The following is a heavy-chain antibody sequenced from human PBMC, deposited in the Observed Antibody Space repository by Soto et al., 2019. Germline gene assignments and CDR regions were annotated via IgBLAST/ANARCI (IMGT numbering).Heavy chain of an antibody. CDR3: ATAFPVGAPYYFDY. D-gene: IGHD1-26*01. Sequence: GGSLRLSCAASGFTFIAFGMHWVRQTPGRGLEWVAYISFDGSTKQYAGSVRGRFSISRDNSGNTLYLQMNSLGLEDTAMYYCATAFPVGAPYYFDYWGRGTLVTVSS. CDR2: ISFDGSTK. CDR1: GFTFIAFG. V-gene: IGHV3-30*03. J-gene: IGHJ4*02.